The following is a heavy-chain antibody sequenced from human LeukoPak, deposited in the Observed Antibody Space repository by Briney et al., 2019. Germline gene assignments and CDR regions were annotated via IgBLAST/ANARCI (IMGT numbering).Heavy chain of an antibody. V-gene: IGHV3-23*01. CDR3: AKDRSTGSSCPGF. CDR1: GFTFSNHA. CDR2: ISDSGGST. D-gene: IGHD2-15*01. Sequence: GGSLRLACAASGFTFSNHAMSWVRQAPGKGLEWVSTISDSGGSTHYADSVKGRFTISRDNSKNTLYLQMNSLSVEDTAVYYCAKDRSTGSSCPGFWGQGTLVTVSS. J-gene: IGHJ4*02.